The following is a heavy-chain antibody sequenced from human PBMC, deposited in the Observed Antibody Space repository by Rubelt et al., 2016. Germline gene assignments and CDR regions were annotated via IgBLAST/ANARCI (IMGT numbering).Heavy chain of an antibody. V-gene: IGHV3-23*01. D-gene: IGHD3-3*01. CDR1: A. Sequence: AMSWVRQAPGKGLEWVSAISGSGGSTYYADSVKGRFTISRDNSKNTLYLQMNSLRAEDTAVYYCARGPRDFWSGHKHYGMDVWGQGTTVTVSS. J-gene: IGHJ6*02. CDR3: ARGPRDFWSGHKHYGMDV. CDR2: ISGSGGST.